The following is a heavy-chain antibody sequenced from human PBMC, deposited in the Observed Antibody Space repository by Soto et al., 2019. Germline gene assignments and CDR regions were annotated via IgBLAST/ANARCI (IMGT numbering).Heavy chain of an antibody. D-gene: IGHD1-7*01. CDR2: IYSGGNT. V-gene: IGHV3-53*01. CDR1: GFTVSSNY. J-gene: IGHJ4*02. CDR3: ARAFNWNYHY. Sequence: GGSLRLSCAASGFTVSSNYMSWVRQTPGKGLEWVSVIYSGGNTYYADSVKGRFTISRDSSKNILYLQMNSLRVEDTALYYCARAFNWNYHYWGQGTLVTVSS.